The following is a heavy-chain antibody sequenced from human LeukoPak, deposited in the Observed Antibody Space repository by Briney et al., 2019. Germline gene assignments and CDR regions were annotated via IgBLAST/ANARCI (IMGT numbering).Heavy chain of an antibody. V-gene: IGHV3-30-3*02. CDR3: AKDVYSGPFGY. J-gene: IGHJ4*02. Sequence: KYYADSGKRRFTISRDNSKNTQYLQMNSLRAEDTAVYYCAKDVYSGPFGYWGQGTLVTVSS. D-gene: IGHD5-12*01. CDR2: K.